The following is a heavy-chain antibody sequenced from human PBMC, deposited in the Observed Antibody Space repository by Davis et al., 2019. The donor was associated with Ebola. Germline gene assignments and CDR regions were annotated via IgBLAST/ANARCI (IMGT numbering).Heavy chain of an antibody. CDR3: ARGGIAVDGTSSHGMDV. D-gene: IGHD6-13*01. V-gene: IGHV3-30*04. CDR2: ISFDGNNR. J-gene: IGHJ6*02. Sequence: GGSLRLSCAASGFTFNTYSMHWVRQAPGKGLEWVAVISFDGNNRDYADSVKGRFIISKDNSYNTLYLQMNSLRVEDTAVYYCARGGIAVDGTSSHGMDVWGQGTTVTVS. CDR1: GFTFNTYS.